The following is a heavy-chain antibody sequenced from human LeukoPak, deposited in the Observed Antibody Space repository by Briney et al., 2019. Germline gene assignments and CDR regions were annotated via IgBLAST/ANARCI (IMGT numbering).Heavy chain of an antibody. CDR2: INPNSGGT. D-gene: IGHD2-2*01. CDR3: ARGIVVVPASLDY. Sequence: ASVKVSCKASGYTFTGYYMHWVRQAPGQGLEWMGWINPNSGGTNYAQKFQGRVTMTRDTSISTAYMELRSLRSDDTAVYYCARGIVVVPASLDYWGQGTLVTVSS. J-gene: IGHJ4*02. CDR1: GYTFTGYY. V-gene: IGHV1-2*02.